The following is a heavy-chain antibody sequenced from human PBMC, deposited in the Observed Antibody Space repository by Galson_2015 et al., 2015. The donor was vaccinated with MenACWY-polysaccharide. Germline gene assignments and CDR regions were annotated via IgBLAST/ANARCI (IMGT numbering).Heavy chain of an antibody. CDR1: GFTFSTYE. Sequence: SLRLSCAASGFTFSTYEMNWVRQSPEKGLQWIAYISGGGAMLHHADSVEGRVTLSRDNAKDSLYLEMNSLTAEDTGLYYCARDRGSYDAYDIWGQGTVVTVSS. CDR2: ISGGGAML. D-gene: IGHD5-18*01. CDR3: ARDRGSYDAYDI. J-gene: IGHJ3*02. V-gene: IGHV3-48*03.